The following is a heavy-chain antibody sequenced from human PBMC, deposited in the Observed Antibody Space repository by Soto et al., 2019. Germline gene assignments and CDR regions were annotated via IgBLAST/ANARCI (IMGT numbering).Heavy chain of an antibody. J-gene: IGHJ6*02. CDR1: GGYMTNSY. D-gene: IGHD3-10*01. V-gene: IGHV4-59*08. Sequence: PSXTLSLDCTVSGGYMTNSYWNCIRQPPGNGLEWIGYISDIAYTSYNPSLKGRVSISVDTSKNQFSLTLTSVTAADTAVYYCARQGFGVLHGLVDVWGQGTTVTVSS. CDR2: ISDIAYT. CDR3: ARQGFGVLHGLVDV.